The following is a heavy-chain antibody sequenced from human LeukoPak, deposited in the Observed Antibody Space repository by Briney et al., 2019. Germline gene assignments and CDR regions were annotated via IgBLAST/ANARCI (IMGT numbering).Heavy chain of an antibody. Sequence: GGSLRLSCAASGFTFSGYSMHWVRQAPGKGLVWVSRINTDGSTTTYADSVKGRFTISRDNAKNTLYLQMSSLRAEGTAVYFCARNFYYGHDYWGQGTLVTVSS. CDR3: ARNFYYGHDY. D-gene: IGHD3-10*01. CDR2: INTDGSTT. J-gene: IGHJ4*02. V-gene: IGHV3-74*01. CDR1: GFTFSGYS.